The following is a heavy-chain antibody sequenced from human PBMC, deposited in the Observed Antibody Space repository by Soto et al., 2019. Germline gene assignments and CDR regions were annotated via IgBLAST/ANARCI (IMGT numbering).Heavy chain of an antibody. Sequence: PRGPLRLSCATSGFTFRIYAMTWVRQAPGKGLEWVAYINVGGSYLWYADSVEGRFSISRDDDDNSVSLHMDRLTANDTVVYYCAREGNYHEYWGQGTQVTVSS. D-gene: IGHD6-13*01. J-gene: IGHJ4*02. V-gene: IGHV3-21*01. CDR2: INVGGSYL. CDR1: GFTFRIYA. CDR3: AREGNYHEY.